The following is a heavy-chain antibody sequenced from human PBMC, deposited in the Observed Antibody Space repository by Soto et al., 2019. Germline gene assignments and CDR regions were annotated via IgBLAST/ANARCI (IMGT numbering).Heavy chain of an antibody. D-gene: IGHD3-22*01. J-gene: IGHJ4*02. CDR2: IKSKTDGGTT. V-gene: IGHV3-15*07. CDR3: TTDFLDDEGEYYYDSSGFPGDY. CDR1: GFTFSNAW. Sequence: EVQLVESGGGLVKPGGSLRLSCAASGFTFSNAWMNWVRQAPGKGLEWVGRIKSKTDGGTTDYAAPVKGRFTISRDDSKNTLYLQMNSLKTEDTAVYYCTTDFLDDEGEYYYDSSGFPGDYWGQGTLVTVSS.